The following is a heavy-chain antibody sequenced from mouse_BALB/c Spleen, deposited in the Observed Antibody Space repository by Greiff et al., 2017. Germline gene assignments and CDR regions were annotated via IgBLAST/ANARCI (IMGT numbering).Heavy chain of an antibody. CDR2: IWAGGST. CDR3: ARDLYGSSYYFDY. CDR1: GFSLTSYG. D-gene: IGHD1-1*01. Sequence: VQRVESGPGLVAPSQSLSITCTVSGFSLTSYGVHWVRQPPGKGLEWLGVIWAGGSTNYNSALMSRLSISKDNSKSQVFLKMNSLQTDDTAMYYCARDLYGSSYYFDYWGQGTTLTVSS. J-gene: IGHJ2*01. V-gene: IGHV2-9*02.